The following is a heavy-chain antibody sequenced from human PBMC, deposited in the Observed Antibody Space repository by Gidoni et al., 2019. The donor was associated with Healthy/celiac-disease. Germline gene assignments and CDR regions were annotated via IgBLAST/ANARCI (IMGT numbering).Heavy chain of an antibody. CDR1: GFSLSTSGVG. CDR2: IYWNDDK. V-gene: IGHV2-5*01. D-gene: IGHD6-13*01. J-gene: IGHJ5*02. Sequence: QITLKESGPTLVKPTQTLTLTCTFSGFSLSTSGVGVGWIRQPPGKALEWLALIYWNDDKPYSPSLKSRLTITKDTSKNQVVLTMTNMDPVDTATYYCAHRPTYSSSWYEGNWFDPWGQGTLVTVSS. CDR3: AHRPTYSSSWYEGNWFDP.